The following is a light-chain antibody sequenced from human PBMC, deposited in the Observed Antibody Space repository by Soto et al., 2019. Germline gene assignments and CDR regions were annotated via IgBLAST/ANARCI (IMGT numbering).Light chain of an antibody. J-gene: IGKJ1*01. CDR1: QGIGTS. Sequence: DIQMTQSPSSLSASVGDRGTITCRPSQGIGTSLAWYQQKPGAVPKLLIHTASTLQSGVPSRFSGSGSGTDFTLTISSLQPEDVATYYCQKYDSAPTFGPGTKVDI. CDR3: QKYDSAPT. CDR2: TAS. V-gene: IGKV1-27*01.